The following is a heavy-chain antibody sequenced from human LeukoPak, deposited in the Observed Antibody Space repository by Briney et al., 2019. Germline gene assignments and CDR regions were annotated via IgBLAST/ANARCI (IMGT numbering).Heavy chain of an antibody. CDR1: GGSISSSSYY. CDR2: IYYSGST. CDR3: ARQARDLAAAGSADY. V-gene: IGHV4-39*01. Sequence: SETLSLTCTVSGGSISSSSYYWGWIPQPPGKGLEWFGSIYYSGSTYYYPSLKGRVTISVDTSKNQFSLKLSSVTAADTAVYYCARQARDLAAAGSADYWGQGTLVTVSS. D-gene: IGHD6-13*01. J-gene: IGHJ4*02.